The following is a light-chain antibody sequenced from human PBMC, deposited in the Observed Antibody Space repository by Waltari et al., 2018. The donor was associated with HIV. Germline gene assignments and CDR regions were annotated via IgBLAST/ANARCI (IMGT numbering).Light chain of an antibody. CDR3: QQYFSLPAT. V-gene: IGKV4-1*01. CDR1: RSLLHSSKNKND. J-gene: IGKJ1*01. Sequence: DIVLTQSPDSMPVSPLGRATINCRSSRSLLHSSKNKNDLAWYQQKPGQPPKLLIYWASTRQAGVPERFSGSGSGTDFTLTISSLQAEDAAVYYCQQYFSLPATFGQGTKVEIK. CDR2: WAS.